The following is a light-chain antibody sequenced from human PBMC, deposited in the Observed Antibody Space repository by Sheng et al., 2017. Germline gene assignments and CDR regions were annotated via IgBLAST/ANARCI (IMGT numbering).Light chain of an antibody. V-gene: IGKV1-39*01. CDR3: QQSNT. CDR2: AAS. CDR1: QSISSY. J-gene: IGKJ4*01. Sequence: DIQMTQSPSSLSASVGDRVTITCRASQSISSYLNWYQQKPGKAPKLLIYAASSLQSGVPSRFSGSGSGTDFTLTISSLQPEDFATYYCQQSNTFGGGTEGGDQT.